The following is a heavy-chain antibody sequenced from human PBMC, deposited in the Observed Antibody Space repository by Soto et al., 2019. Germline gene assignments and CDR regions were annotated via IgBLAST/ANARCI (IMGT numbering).Heavy chain of an antibody. CDR3: ARERSAGTGWFDP. V-gene: IGHV1-8*01. J-gene: IGHJ5*02. CDR2: MNPNSGNT. Sequence: QGQLVQSGAEVKKPGASVKVSGKASGYTFTSYDINWVRQATGQGREWMGWMNPNSGNTGYAQKFQGRVTMTRNTSMSTAYMELSSLRSADTAVYYCARERSAGTGWFDPWGQGTLVTVSS. CDR1: GYTFTSYD. D-gene: IGHD6-13*01.